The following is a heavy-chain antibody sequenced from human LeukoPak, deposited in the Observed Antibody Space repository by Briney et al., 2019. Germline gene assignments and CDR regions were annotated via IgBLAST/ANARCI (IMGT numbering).Heavy chain of an antibody. J-gene: IGHJ4*02. CDR2: ISYDGSNK. CDR3: ARDKGYYYDSSGYLDY. V-gene: IGHV3-30-3*01. CDR1: GFTFSSYA. Sequence: GGSLRLSCAASGFTFSSYAMHWVRQAPGKGLEWVAVISYDGSNKYYADSVKGRFTISRDNSKNTLYLQMNSLRAEDTAVYYCARDKGYYYDSSGYLDYWGQGTLVTVSS. D-gene: IGHD3-22*01.